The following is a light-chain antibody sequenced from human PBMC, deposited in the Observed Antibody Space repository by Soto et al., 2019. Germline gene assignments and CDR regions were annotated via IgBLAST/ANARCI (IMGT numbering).Light chain of an antibody. V-gene: IGLV2-23*01. Sequence: QSALTQPASVSGSPRQSITISCTGGSSDVGSSNFVSWYQQHPGKAPKLIIYEGTRRPSGVSGRFSGSKSGNTASLTISGLQAEDEADYYCCSFPGSSTFYLFGTGTQLTVL. CDR2: EGT. J-gene: IGLJ1*01. CDR3: CSFPGSSTFYL. CDR1: SSDVGSSNF.